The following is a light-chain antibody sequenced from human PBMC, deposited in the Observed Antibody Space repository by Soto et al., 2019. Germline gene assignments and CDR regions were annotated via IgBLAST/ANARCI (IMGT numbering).Light chain of an antibody. V-gene: IGKV3-15*01. CDR2: GAS. CDR1: QSVSSN. J-gene: IGKJ4*01. CDR3: QQYNNWPSLT. Sequence: EIVMTQSPATLSVSPGERATLSCRASQSVSSNLAWYQQKPGQDPRLLIYGASTRATGIPFKFIGSGSGTEFTLNISSLQSEDFAVYYCQQYNNWPSLTFGGGTKVEIK.